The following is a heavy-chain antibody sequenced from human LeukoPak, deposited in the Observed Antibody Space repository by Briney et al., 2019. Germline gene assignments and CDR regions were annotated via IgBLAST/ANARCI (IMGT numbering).Heavy chain of an antibody. D-gene: IGHD3-10*01. CDR1: GGSISSGGYY. V-gene: IGHV4-31*03. CDR2: IFYSGST. J-gene: IGHJ6*02. CDR3: ARDRWPTMVRGVITPYGMDV. Sequence: PSETLSLTCTVSGGSISSGGYYWSWIRQHPGKGLESIGYIFYSGSTYYNPPLKSRVTISVDTSENQFSLRLSSVTAADTAVYYCARDRWPTMVRGVITPYGMDVWGQGTTVTVSS.